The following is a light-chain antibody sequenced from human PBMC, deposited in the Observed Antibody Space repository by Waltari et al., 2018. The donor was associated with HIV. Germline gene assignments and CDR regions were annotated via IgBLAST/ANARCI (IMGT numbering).Light chain of an antibody. CDR2: DVS. V-gene: IGLV2-14*03. J-gene: IGLJ2*01. CDR1: GSDIGRYND. CDR3: SSYTSITLI. Sequence: QSALTQPASVSGSPGQSITISCTGSGSDIGRYNDMSLYQHYPGKAPKLIIYDVSRRPSVVSNRFSGSKSGNTASLTISGLRAEDEADYYCSSYTSITLIFGGGTKLTVL.